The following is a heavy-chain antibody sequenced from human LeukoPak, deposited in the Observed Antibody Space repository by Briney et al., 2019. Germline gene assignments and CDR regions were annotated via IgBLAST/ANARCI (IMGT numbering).Heavy chain of an antibody. Sequence: ASVKVSCKASGYTFTTYTIHWVRQAPEQRLEWMGWINAGNDNTKYSQKFQDRVTITRDTSASTAYMELSSLRSEDTAVYYCASSRGYDVGGYFDYWGQGTLVTVSS. V-gene: IGHV1-3*01. CDR1: GYTFTTYT. CDR2: INAGNDNT. D-gene: IGHD5-12*01. CDR3: ASSRGYDVGGYFDY. J-gene: IGHJ4*02.